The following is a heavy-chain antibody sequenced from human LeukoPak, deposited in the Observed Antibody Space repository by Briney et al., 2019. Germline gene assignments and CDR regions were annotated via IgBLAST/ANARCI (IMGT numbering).Heavy chain of an antibody. V-gene: IGHV4-59*12. D-gene: IGHD3-10*01. J-gene: IGHJ4*02. CDR1: GGSISSYY. CDR2: IYYSGSA. Sequence: SETLSLTCTVSGGSISSYYWSWIRQPPGKGLEWIGYIYYSGSANYNPSLKSRVTMSVDTSKNQFSLKLSSVTAADTAVYYCARSIRGYFDYWGQGTLVTVSS. CDR3: ARSIRGYFDY.